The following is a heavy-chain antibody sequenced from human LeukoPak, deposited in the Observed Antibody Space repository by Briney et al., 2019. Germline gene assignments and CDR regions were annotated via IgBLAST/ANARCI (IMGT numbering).Heavy chain of an antibody. J-gene: IGHJ6*03. D-gene: IGHD3-10*01. CDR1: GYTFTSYD. CDR2: MNPNSGNT. Sequence: ASVKVSCKASGYTFTSYDINWVRQATGQGLEWMGWMNPNSGNTGYAQKFQGRVTMTRNTSKSTAYMELSSLRSEDTAVYYCARYYYGSGSASSHYYMDVWGKGTTVTVSS. V-gene: IGHV1-8*01. CDR3: ARYYYGSGSASSHYYMDV.